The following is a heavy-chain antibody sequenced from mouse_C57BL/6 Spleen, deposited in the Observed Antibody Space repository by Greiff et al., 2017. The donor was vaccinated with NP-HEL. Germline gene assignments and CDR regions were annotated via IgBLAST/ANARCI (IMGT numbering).Heavy chain of an antibody. CDR1: GYTFTDYY. CDR2: IYPGSGNT. D-gene: IGHD1-1*01. Sequence: VQLQQSGAELVRPGASVKLSCKASGYTFTDYYINWVKQRPGQGLEWIARIYPGSGNTYYNEKFKGKATLTAEKSSSTAYMQLSSLTSEDSAVYFCARSITTPFDYWGQGTTLTVSS. V-gene: IGHV1-76*01. CDR3: ARSITTPFDY. J-gene: IGHJ2*01.